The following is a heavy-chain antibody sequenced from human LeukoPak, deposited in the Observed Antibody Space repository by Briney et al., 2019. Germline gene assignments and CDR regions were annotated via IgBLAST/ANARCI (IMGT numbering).Heavy chain of an antibody. Sequence: GASVKVSCKASGYTFTRYAMHWVRQAPGQRLEWMGWSNAADGNITYLQEFQGRVTISRDISASTAYMRLSSLRSEDMTVYYCADWFDPWGQGAPVTVSS. CDR1: GYTFTRYA. CDR3: ADWFDP. CDR2: SNAADGNI. J-gene: IGHJ5*02. V-gene: IGHV1-3*02.